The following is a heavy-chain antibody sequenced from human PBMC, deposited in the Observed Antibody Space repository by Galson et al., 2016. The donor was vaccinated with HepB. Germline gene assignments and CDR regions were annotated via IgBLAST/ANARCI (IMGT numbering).Heavy chain of an antibody. Sequence: SETLSLTCFVSGGTIRSDYYWGWIRQPPGRGLEWIGSVLSSEGTYYNPSLQSRVTLSVDTSKNQFSLRLNSVTAADTGVYYCATGIVVAGKYYYYYMDVWGKGTTVTVSS. D-gene: IGHD6-19*01. J-gene: IGHJ6*03. CDR2: VLSSEGT. V-gene: IGHV4-39*01. CDR1: GGTIRSDYY. CDR3: ATGIVVAGKYYYYYMDV.